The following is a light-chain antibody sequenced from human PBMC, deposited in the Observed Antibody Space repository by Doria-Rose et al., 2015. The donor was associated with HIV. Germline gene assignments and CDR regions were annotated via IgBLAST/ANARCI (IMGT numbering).Light chain of an antibody. J-gene: IGKJ1*01. CDR1: QSITRY. CDR2: AAS. V-gene: IGKV1-39*01. Sequence: TIACRAGQSITRYLNWYQHKPGKAPKLLIYAASILQSGVPSRFSGSGSGTDFTLTISSLRPEDFATYYCQQSHSIPWTFGQGTKVEIK. CDR3: QQSHSIPWT.